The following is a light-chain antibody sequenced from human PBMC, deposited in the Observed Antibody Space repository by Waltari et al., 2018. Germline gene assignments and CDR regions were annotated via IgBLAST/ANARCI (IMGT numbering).Light chain of an antibody. Sequence: EIVLTQSPGTLSLSPGERATLACRASQSVSGFLAWYQQKPGQAPRLLIYHASNRATGIPYRFSGSGSGTDFSLTISRLEPEDFAVYYCQNHEKLPATFGQGTKVEI. V-gene: IGKV3-20*01. CDR3: QNHEKLPAT. J-gene: IGKJ1*01. CDR2: HAS. CDR1: QSVSGF.